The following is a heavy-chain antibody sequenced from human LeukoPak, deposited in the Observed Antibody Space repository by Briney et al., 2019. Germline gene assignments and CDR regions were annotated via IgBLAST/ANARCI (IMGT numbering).Heavy chain of an antibody. CDR2: SSSSSSYK. J-gene: IGHJ4*02. D-gene: IGHD1-26*01. CDR1: GFAFSTYS. Sequence: PGGSLRLSCAASGFAFSTYSMNWVRQAPGKGLEWVSSSSSSSSYKNYADSVKGRFTISRDNAKNSLYLQMNSLRAEDTAVYYCARDGTRLKVPFDYWGQGTLVTVSS. CDR3: ARDGTRLKVPFDY. V-gene: IGHV3-21*01.